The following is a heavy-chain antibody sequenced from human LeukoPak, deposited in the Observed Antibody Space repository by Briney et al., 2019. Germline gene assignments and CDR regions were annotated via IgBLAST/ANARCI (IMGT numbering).Heavy chain of an antibody. CDR2: IYYSGST. D-gene: IGHD3-22*01. J-gene: IGHJ3*02. V-gene: IGHV4-39*07. CDR3: ARDYYDSSGYSEHDAFDT. CDR1: GGSISSSSYY. Sequence: PSETLSLTCTVSGGSISSSSYYWGWIRQPPGKGLEWIGSIYYSGSTYYNPSLKSRVTISVDTSKNQFSPKLSSVTAADTAVYYCARDYYDSSGYSEHDAFDTWGQGTMVTVSS.